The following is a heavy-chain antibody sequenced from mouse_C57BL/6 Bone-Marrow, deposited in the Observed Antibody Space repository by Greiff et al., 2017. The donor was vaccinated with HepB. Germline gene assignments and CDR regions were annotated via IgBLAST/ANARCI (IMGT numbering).Heavy chain of an antibody. CDR1: GFNIKDYY. Sequence: EVKLMESGAELVKPGASVKLSCTASGFNIKDYYMHWVKQRTEQGLEWIGRIDPEDGETKYAPKFQGKATITADTSSNTAYLQLSSLTSEDTAVYYCARDTIYDGYYRFFAYWGQGTLVTVSA. D-gene: IGHD2-3*01. CDR2: IDPEDGET. CDR3: ARDTIYDGYYRFFAY. V-gene: IGHV14-2*01. J-gene: IGHJ3*01.